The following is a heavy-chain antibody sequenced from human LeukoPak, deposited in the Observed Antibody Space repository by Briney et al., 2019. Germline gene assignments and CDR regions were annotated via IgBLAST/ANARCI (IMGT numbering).Heavy chain of an antibody. CDR2: IYYSGST. D-gene: IGHD2/OR15-2a*01. Sequence: SETLSLTCTVSGGSISSYYWSWIRQPPGKGLEWIGYIYYSGSTNYNPSLKSRVTISVDTSKNQFSLKLSSVTAADTAVYYCARVREWNIVWFDPWGQGTLVTVSS. CDR1: GGSISSYY. V-gene: IGHV4-59*01. CDR3: ARVREWNIVWFDP. J-gene: IGHJ5*02.